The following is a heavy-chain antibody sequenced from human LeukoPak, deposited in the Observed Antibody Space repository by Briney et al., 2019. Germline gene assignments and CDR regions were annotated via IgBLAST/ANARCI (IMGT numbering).Heavy chain of an antibody. D-gene: IGHD1-26*01. CDR1: GGSISSYY. CDR2: IYYSGST. V-gene: IGHV4-59*08. Sequence: SETLSLTCTVSGGSISSYYWSWIRQPPGKGLEWIGYIYYSGSTNYNPSLKSRVTISVDTSKNQFSLKLSSVTAADTAVYYCARGRRELLPTSDAFDIWGQGTMVTVSS. CDR3: ARGRRELLPTSDAFDI. J-gene: IGHJ3*02.